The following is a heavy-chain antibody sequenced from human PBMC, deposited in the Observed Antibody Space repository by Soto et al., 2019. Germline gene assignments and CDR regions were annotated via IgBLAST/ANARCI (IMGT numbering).Heavy chain of an antibody. D-gene: IGHD4-17*01. CDR2: IWYDGSNK. CDR1: GFTFSSYG. J-gene: IGHJ3*02. CDR3: ARDTPVTTLVYAFDI. V-gene: IGHV3-33*01. Sequence: GGSLRLSCAASGFTFSSYGMHWVRQAPGKGLEWVAVIWYDGSNKYYADSVKGRFTISRDNSKNTLYLQMNSLRAEDTAVYYCARDTPVTTLVYAFDIWGQGTMVTVSS.